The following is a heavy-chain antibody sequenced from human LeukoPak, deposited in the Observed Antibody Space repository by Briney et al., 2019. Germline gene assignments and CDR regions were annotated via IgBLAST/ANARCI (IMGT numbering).Heavy chain of an antibody. CDR1: GYTFTSYD. Sequence: ASVKVSCKASGYTFTSYDINWVRQATGQGREWMGWMNPNSGNTGYAQKFQGRVTMTRNTSISTAYMELSSLRSEDTAVYYCARAFGYSYGYFYYFDYWGQGTLVTVSS. D-gene: IGHD5-18*01. CDR2: MNPNSGNT. V-gene: IGHV1-8*01. J-gene: IGHJ4*02. CDR3: ARAFGYSYGYFYYFDY.